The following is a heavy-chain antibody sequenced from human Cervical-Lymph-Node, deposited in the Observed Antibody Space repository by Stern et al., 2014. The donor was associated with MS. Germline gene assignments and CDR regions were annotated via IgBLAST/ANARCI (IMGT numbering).Heavy chain of an antibody. Sequence: EDQLVESGGGLVKPGGSLRLSCAASGFTFSSYSMHWVRQAPGKGLEWVSSISSSSSYIYYADSVKGRFTISRDNAKNSLYLQMNSLRAEDTAVYYCARRDGYNDPPLDYWGQGTLVTVSS. D-gene: IGHD5-24*01. J-gene: IGHJ4*02. CDR3: ARRDGYNDPPLDY. CDR2: ISSSSSYI. CDR1: GFTFSSYS. V-gene: IGHV3-21*01.